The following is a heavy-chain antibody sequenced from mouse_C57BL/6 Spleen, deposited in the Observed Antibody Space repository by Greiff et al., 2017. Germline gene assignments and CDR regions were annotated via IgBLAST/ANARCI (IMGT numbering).Heavy chain of an antibody. CDR3: ERRGVYYGSSLGAY. J-gene: IGHJ3*01. CDR1: GYTFTSYW. D-gene: IGHD1-1*01. CDR2: IYPGSGST. Sequence: QVQLQQPGAELVKPGASVKMSCKASGYTFTSYWITWVKQRPGQGLEWIGDIYPGSGSTNYNEKFKSTDTLTVDTSSSTAYMQLSSLTSEDSAVYYGERRGVYYGSSLGAYWGQGTLVTVSA. V-gene: IGHV1-55*01.